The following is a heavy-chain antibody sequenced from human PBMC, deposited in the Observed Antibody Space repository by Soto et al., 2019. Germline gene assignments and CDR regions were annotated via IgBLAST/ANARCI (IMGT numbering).Heavy chain of an antibody. CDR1: GGSISSYY. D-gene: IGHD1-26*01. J-gene: IGHJ5*02. V-gene: IGHV4-4*07. CDR3: ARDRPSEGELLPRWFDP. CDR2: IYTSGST. Sequence: QVQLQESGPGVVKPSETLSLTCSVSGGSISSYYWSWIRQPAGKGLEWIGRIYTSGSTNYNPSLQSRVTMSVDPSKNQFSLKLSSVTAADTAVYYCARDRPSEGELLPRWFDPWGQGTLVTVSS.